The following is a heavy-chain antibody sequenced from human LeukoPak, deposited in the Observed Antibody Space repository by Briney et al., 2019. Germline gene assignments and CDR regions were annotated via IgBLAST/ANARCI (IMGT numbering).Heavy chain of an antibody. CDR1: GGSISSYY. Sequence: PSETLSLTCTVSGGSISSYYWSWIRQPAGKGLEWIGRIYTSGSTNYNPSLKSRVTMSVDTSRNQFSLKLSSVTAADTAVYYYARDEDSSTNYYYYGMDVWGQGTTVTVSS. V-gene: IGHV4-4*07. CDR3: ARDEDSSTNYYYYGMDV. J-gene: IGHJ6*02. D-gene: IGHD6-6*01. CDR2: IYTSGST.